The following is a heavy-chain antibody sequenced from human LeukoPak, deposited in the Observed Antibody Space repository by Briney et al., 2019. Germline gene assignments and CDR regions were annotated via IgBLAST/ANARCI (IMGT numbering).Heavy chain of an antibody. CDR1: GSTFSSYS. CDR2: ISSSSYI. Sequence: GGSLRLSCVASGSTFSSYSMNWVRQAPGKGLEWVSSISSSSYIYYADSVKGRFTISRDNAKNSLYLQMNSLRAEDTAVYYCARVAEYYDFWSGYSFDYWGQGTLVTVSS. V-gene: IGHV3-21*01. CDR3: ARVAEYYDFWSGYSFDY. J-gene: IGHJ4*02. D-gene: IGHD3-3*01.